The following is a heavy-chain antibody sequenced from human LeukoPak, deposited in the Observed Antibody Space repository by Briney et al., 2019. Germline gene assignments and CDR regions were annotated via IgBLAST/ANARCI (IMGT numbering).Heavy chain of an antibody. J-gene: IGHJ4*02. D-gene: IGHD3-22*01. CDR2: ISNSGST. V-gene: IGHV4-59*01. Sequence: SSETLSLTCTVSGGSISRYYWSWIRQPPGKGLEWIGYISNSGSTYYNPPLQSRVTISVDTSKNQLSLRLNSVTAADTAVYYCAKSYDTSGYYYGVLDYWGQGTLVTVSS. CDR3: AKSYDTSGYYYGVLDY. CDR1: GGSISRYY.